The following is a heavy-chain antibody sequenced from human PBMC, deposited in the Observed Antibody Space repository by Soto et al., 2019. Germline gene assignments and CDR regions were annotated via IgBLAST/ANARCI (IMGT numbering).Heavy chain of an antibody. V-gene: IGHV4-34*01. J-gene: IGHJ5*02. Sequence: PSETLSLTCAVYGGSFSGYYWTWIRQPPGKGLEWIGQINHSGSSNYNPSLKSRVTISVDRSKNQFSLKLSSVTAADTAVYYCARASSGWPPNWFDHWGQGTLVTVS. CDR1: GGSFSGYY. CDR3: ARASSGWPPNWFDH. CDR2: INHSGSS. D-gene: IGHD6-19*01.